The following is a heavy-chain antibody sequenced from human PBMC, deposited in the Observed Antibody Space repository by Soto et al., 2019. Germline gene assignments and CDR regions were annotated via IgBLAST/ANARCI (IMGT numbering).Heavy chain of an antibody. V-gene: IGHV1-2*02. CDR2: VNPNSGGT. Sequence: GASVKVSCKASGHTFSGYYVHWVRQAPGQGLEWMGWVNPNSGGTQYSQKFQGRVSMTRDTSLSAVFMELRSLRHEDKAVYFCASDSGGEDFTLTTGEFGRLWEQGTLVTVAS. J-gene: IGHJ4*02. CDR3: ASDSGGEDFTLTTGEFGRL. CDR1: GHTFSGYY. D-gene: IGHD3-16*01.